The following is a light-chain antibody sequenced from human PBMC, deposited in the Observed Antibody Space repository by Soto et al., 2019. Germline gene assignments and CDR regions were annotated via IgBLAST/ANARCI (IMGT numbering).Light chain of an antibody. CDR2: GAS. V-gene: IGKV3-15*01. J-gene: IGKJ1*01. CDR1: QSVSSN. CDR3: QQYNNWPQT. Sequence: EIVMTQSPATLSVSPGERATLSCRASQSVSSNLAWYQQKPGQAPRLLIYGASTRATGIPARFSGSGSGTEFTLTMSTLHFKVFAVYSCQQYNNWPQTFGKGTKVEIK.